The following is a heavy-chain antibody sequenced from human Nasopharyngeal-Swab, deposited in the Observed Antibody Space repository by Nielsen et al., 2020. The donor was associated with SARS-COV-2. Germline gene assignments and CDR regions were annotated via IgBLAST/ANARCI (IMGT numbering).Heavy chain of an antibody. D-gene: IGHD1-26*01. CDR2: FDPEDGET. J-gene: IGHJ4*02. CDR3: AASGSYAFDY. Sequence: ASVKVSCKVSFYTLSELSMHWVRQAPGKGLEWMGGFDPEDGETIYAQKFQGRVTMTEDTSTDTAYMELSSLRSEDTAVYYCAASGSYAFDYWGQGTLVTVSS. CDR1: FYTLSELS. V-gene: IGHV1-24*01.